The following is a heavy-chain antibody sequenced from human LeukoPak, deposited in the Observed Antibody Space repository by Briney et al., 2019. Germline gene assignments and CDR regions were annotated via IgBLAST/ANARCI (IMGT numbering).Heavy chain of an antibody. CDR3: ARSTGSTMFIDY. D-gene: IGHD3-10*02. CDR1: GGSISPYY. V-gene: IGHV4-59*01. Sequence: SETLSLTCTVSGGSISPYYWSWIRQPPGKGLEWLGYIYYSGNTEYKPSLKSRVAMSVDTSKNQFSLRLSSVTAADTAVYYCARSTGSTMFIDYWGQGTLVTVSS. CDR2: IYYSGNT. J-gene: IGHJ4*02.